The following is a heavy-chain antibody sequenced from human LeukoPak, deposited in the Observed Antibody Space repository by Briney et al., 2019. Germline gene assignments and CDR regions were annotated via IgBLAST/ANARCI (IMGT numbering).Heavy chain of an antibody. J-gene: IGHJ3*02. Sequence: ASVKVSRKASGYTFTGYYMHWVRQAPGQGLEWMGWINPNSGGTNYAQKFQGWVTMTRDTSISTAYMELSRLRSDDTAVYYCAREDSSGWYGRSGAFDIWGQGTMVTVSS. CDR2: INPNSGGT. CDR1: GYTFTGYY. CDR3: AREDSSGWYGRSGAFDI. D-gene: IGHD6-19*01. V-gene: IGHV1-2*04.